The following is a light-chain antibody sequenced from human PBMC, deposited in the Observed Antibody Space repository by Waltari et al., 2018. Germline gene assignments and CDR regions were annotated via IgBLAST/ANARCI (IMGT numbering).Light chain of an antibody. J-gene: IGLJ2*01. CDR1: SGSIASNS. Sequence: NFMLTQPHSVSAAPGKTVTISCPRSSGSIASNSVQWYQQRPGSAPTTVIYEDNQRPSGVPYRFSGSIDSSSNSASLTISGLKTEDEADYYCQSYDSNSVIFGGGTKLTVL. CDR2: EDN. CDR3: QSYDSNSVI. V-gene: IGLV6-57*03.